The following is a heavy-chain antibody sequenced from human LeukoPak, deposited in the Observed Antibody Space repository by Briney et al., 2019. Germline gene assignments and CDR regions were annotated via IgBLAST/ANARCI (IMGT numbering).Heavy chain of an antibody. J-gene: IGHJ4*02. Sequence: SETLSLTCAVYGGSFSGYYWSWIRHPPGKGLEWIGEINHSGSTNYNPSLKSRVTISVDTSKNQFSLKLSSVTAADTAVYYCARGRKNMGATEVDYWGQGTLVTVSS. D-gene: IGHD1-26*01. CDR2: INHSGST. CDR1: GGSFSGYY. V-gene: IGHV4-34*01. CDR3: ARGRKNMGATEVDY.